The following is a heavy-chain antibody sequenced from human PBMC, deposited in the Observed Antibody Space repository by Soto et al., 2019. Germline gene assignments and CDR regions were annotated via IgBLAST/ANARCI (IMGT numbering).Heavy chain of an antibody. Sequence: ASVKVSCKASGYTFTSYGISWVRQAPGQGLEWMGWISAYNGNTNYAQKLQGRVTMTTDTSTSTAYMELRSLRSDDTAVYYCAREAPPYCGGDRYSPDYWGQGTLVTVSS. V-gene: IGHV1-18*01. CDR2: ISAYNGNT. CDR3: AREAPPYCGGDRYSPDY. J-gene: IGHJ4*02. D-gene: IGHD2-21*02. CDR1: GYTFTSYG.